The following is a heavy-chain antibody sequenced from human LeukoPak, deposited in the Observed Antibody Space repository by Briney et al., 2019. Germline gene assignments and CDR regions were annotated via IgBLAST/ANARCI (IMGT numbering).Heavy chain of an antibody. J-gene: IGHJ3*02. CDR3: ARALPGGGAFDI. V-gene: IGHV1-46*01. CDR2: INPSGGST. D-gene: IGHD1-14*01. CDR1: GYTFTSYY. Sequence: GASVKVSCKASGYTFTSYYMHWMRQAPGQGLEWMGIINPSGGSTSYAQKFQGRVTMTRDMSTSTVYMELSSLRSEDTAVYYCARALPGGGAFDIWGQGTMVTVSS.